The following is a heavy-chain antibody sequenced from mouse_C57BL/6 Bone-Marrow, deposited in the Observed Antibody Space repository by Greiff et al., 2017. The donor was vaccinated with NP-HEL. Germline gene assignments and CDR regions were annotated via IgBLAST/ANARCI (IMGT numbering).Heavy chain of an antibody. D-gene: IGHD1-1*01. CDR3: SRGDYCGSRFGYAMDY. Sequence: QVQLQQSGAELVKPGASVKISCKASGYAFSSYWMNWVKERPGKGLEWMGQIYPGDGDTTYNGKFKGKGTLTADKSSSTAYMQVSSLTSRDSAVYYCSRGDYCGSRFGYAMDYWGQGTSVTVSS. J-gene: IGHJ4*01. CDR2: IYPGDGDT. V-gene: IGHV1-80*01. CDR1: GYAFSSYW.